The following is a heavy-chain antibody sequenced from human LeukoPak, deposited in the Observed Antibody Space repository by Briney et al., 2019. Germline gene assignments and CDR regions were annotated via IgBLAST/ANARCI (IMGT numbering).Heavy chain of an antibody. J-gene: IGHJ5*02. Sequence: GGSLRLSCAASGFTFSTYAMSWVRQPPGKGLEWVSDIYSGGSTYYADSVKGRFTISRDNSKNTLYLQMNSLRAEDTAVYYCARDASWGQGTLVTVSS. CDR3: ARDAS. CDR2: IYSGGST. V-gene: IGHV3-23*03. CDR1: GFTFSTYA.